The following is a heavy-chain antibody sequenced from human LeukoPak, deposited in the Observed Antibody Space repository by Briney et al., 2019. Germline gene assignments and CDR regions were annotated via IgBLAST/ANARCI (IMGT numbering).Heavy chain of an antibody. V-gene: IGHV3-66*01. CDR1: GFTVSNNY. CDR2: IYSGGTT. J-gene: IGHJ4*02. D-gene: IGHD3-3*01. Sequence: GGSLRLSCAASGFTVSNNYMSCVRQAPGKRLEWVSTIYSGGTTFYADSVKGRFLLSRDNSKNPVYLHMSSLRAEYTAVYYCATTDGYHDLWSGYCHFDTWGQGTLVTVSS. CDR3: ATTDGYHDLWSGYCHFDT.